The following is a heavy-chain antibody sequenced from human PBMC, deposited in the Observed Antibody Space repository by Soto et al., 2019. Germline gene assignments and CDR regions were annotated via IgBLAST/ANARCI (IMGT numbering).Heavy chain of an antibody. CDR2: ISYDGSNK. CDR3: AREVGDQNYYGMDV. Sequence: GGSLRLSCAASGFTLSSYAMHWVRQAPGKGLEWVAVISYDGSNKYYADSVKGRFTISRDNSKNTLYLQMNSLRAEDTAVYYCAREVGDQNYYGMDVWGQGTTVTVSS. V-gene: IGHV3-30-3*01. D-gene: IGHD3-3*01. J-gene: IGHJ6*02. CDR1: GFTLSSYA.